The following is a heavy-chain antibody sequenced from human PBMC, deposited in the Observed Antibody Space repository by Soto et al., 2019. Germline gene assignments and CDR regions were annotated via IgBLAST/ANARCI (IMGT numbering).Heavy chain of an antibody. CDR1: GYSVSSSDYY. CDR2: MFYSGLT. Sequence: TSETLSLTCCVSGYSVSSSDYYWAWIRQPPGKGLEWIGSMFYSGLTYYNPSLKSRVTLSVDTSKNHFSVRLNSVTAADTAVYYCAPLTVSLSGPYGIHVWGQGTTVTVSS. V-gene: IGHV4-39*01. D-gene: IGHD2-15*01. CDR3: APLTVSLSGPYGIHV. J-gene: IGHJ6*02.